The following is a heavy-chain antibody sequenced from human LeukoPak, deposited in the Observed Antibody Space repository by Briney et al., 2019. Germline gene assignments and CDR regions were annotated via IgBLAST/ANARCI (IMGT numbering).Heavy chain of an antibody. CDR2: IRSKAYGGTT. CDR1: GFTFGDYA. Sequence: PGGSLRLSXTASGFTFGDYAMSWFRQAPGKGLEWVGFIRSKAYGGTTEYAASVKGRFTISRDDSKSIAHLQMNSLKTEDTAVYYCTLALYTTYYYDSSGYYPPPDYWGQGTLVTVSS. D-gene: IGHD3-22*01. CDR3: TLALYTTYYYDSSGYYPPPDY. J-gene: IGHJ4*02. V-gene: IGHV3-49*03.